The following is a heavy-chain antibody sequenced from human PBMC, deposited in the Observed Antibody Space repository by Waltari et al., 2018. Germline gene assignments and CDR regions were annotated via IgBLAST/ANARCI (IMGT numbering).Heavy chain of an antibody. CDR2: IIPIFGTA. V-gene: IGHV1-69*14. D-gene: IGHD6-13*01. Sequence: QVQLVQSGAEVKKPGSSVKVSCKASGGTFSSYAISWVRQAPGQGLEWMGGIIPIFGTANYAQKFQGRVTITADKSTSTAYMELSSLRSEDTAVYYCARPRDSSRAPYYYYYMDVWGKGTTVTVSS. CDR1: GGTFSSYA. CDR3: ARPRDSSRAPYYYYYMDV. J-gene: IGHJ6*03.